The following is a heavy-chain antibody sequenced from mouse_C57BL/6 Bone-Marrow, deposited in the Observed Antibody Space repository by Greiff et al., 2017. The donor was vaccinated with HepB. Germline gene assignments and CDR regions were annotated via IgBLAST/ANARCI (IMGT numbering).Heavy chain of an antibody. CDR1: GFTFNTYA. CDR2: IRSKSSNYAT. D-gene: IGHD1-1*01. CDR3: VRGTTVVAYYAMDY. V-gene: IGHV10-3*01. Sequence: DVQLQESGGGLVQPKGSLKLSCAASGFTFNTYAMHWVRQAPGKGLEWVARIRSKSSNYATYYADSVKDRFTISRDDSQSMLYLQMNNLKTEDTAMYYCVRGTTVVAYYAMDYWGQGTSVTVSS. J-gene: IGHJ4*01.